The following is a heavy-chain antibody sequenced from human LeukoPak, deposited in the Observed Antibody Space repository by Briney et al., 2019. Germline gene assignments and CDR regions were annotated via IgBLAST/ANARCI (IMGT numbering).Heavy chain of an antibody. Sequence: GGSLRLSCVASGFTFRDFSMSWVRQAPGKGLEWVSVISNGGDHTYYADSVKGRFAISRDNSKNTLYLQMNSLRTEDTAIYYCAKDRLYFGNDFGDYWGQGTLATVSS. CDR1: GFTFRDFS. CDR2: ISNGGDHT. J-gene: IGHJ4*02. V-gene: IGHV3-23*01. D-gene: IGHD3-9*01. CDR3: AKDRLYFGNDFGDY.